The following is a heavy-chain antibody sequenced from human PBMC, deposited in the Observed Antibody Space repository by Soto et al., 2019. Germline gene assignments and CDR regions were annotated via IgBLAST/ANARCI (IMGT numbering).Heavy chain of an antibody. D-gene: IGHD6-13*01. J-gene: IGHJ4*02. Sequence: QVQLMQSGAEVKKFGASVKVSCKASGYTFTTYGFTWVRQAPGQGLEWMGWISAYNGNTNYAQNFQDRVTMTTDTSTSTVYMELRRLTYDDAAVYYCARDGSIAAAATPDYWGQGTLVTVSS. CDR3: ARDGSIAAAATPDY. CDR1: GYTFTTYG. V-gene: IGHV1-18*01. CDR2: ISAYNGNT.